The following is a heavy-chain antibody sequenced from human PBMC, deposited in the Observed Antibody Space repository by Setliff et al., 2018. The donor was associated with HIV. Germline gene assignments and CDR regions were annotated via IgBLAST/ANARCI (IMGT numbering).Heavy chain of an antibody. D-gene: IGHD6-19*01. Sequence: GASVKVSCKASGFTFTSSAMQWVRQARGQRLEWIGWIVVGSGNTNYAQKFRERVTITRDVSTSTVYMELSSLRSEDTAVYYCAADETTNGWLVQDAFDTWGQGTMVTVSS. V-gene: IGHV1-58*02. J-gene: IGHJ3*02. CDR2: IVVGSGNT. CDR3: AADETTNGWLVQDAFDT. CDR1: GFTFTSSA.